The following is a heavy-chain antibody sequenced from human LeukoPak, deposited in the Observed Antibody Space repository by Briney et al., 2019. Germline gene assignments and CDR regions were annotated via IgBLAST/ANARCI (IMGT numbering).Heavy chain of an antibody. J-gene: IGHJ4*02. CDR3: ARVRRDGYNSPDY. D-gene: IGHD5-24*01. CDR2: IYYSGTT. Sequence: SETLSLTCTVSGGSITSYYWSWIRRPPGKGLECIGYIYYSGTTYYNPSLKSRVTISVDTSKNQFSLKLSSVTAADTAVYYCARVRRDGYNSPDYWGQGTLVTVSS. CDR1: GGSITSYY. V-gene: IGHV4-59*01.